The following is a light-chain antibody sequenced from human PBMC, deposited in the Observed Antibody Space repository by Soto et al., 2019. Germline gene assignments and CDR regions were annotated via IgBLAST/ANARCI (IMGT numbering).Light chain of an antibody. CDR2: EVS. J-gene: IGLJ1*01. CDR3: NSYATGNTRV. Sequence: QSVLTQPASVSGSPGQSITISCTGSSSDIGDYDYVSWYQQHPGKAPKVLISEVSNRPSGVSNRFSGSKPGNTASLTMSGLQAEDEPDYYFNSYATGNTRVFGTGSKVIVL. V-gene: IGLV2-14*01. CDR1: SSDIGDYDY.